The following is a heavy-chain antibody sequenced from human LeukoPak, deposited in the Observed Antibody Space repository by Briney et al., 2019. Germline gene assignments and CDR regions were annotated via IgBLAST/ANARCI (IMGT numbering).Heavy chain of an antibody. D-gene: IGHD3-3*01. CDR2: ISGSGGST. J-gene: IGHJ4*02. V-gene: IGHV3-23*01. CDR1: GFTFSSYA. Sequence: GGSLRLSCAASGFTFSSYAMSWVRQAPERGLEWVSAISGSGGSTYYADSVKGRFTISRDNSKNALYLQMNSLRAEDTAVYYCAKGTYDFWSGYYYFDYWGQGTLVTVSS. CDR3: AKGTYDFWSGYYYFDY.